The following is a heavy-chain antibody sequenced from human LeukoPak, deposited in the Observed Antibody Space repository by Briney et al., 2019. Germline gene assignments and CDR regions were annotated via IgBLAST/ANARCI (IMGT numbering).Heavy chain of an antibody. V-gene: IGHV4-59*01. D-gene: IGHD7-27*01. CDR3: ARTGRTGPLDY. J-gene: IGHJ4*02. CDR2: IYYSGST. Sequence: PSETLSLTCTVSGGSISSYYWSWIRQPPGKGLEWIGYIYYSGSTNYNPSLKSRVTISVDTSKNQFSLKLSSVTAADTAVYYCARTGRTGPLDYWGQGTLVTVSS. CDR1: GGSISSYY.